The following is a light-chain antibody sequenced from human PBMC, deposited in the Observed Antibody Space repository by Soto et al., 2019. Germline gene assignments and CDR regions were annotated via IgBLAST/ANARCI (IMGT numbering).Light chain of an antibody. V-gene: IGKV1-39*01. CDR2: AAS. Sequence: DIQMTQSPSSLSASVGDRVTITCRTSQTISSYLNWYQQKPGKAPKLLIYAASSLQSGVPSRFSGSGSGTDFTLTINSLQPEDFATYYCQQSYNAPFTFGQGTKLDIK. CDR1: QTISSY. J-gene: IGKJ2*01. CDR3: QQSYNAPFT.